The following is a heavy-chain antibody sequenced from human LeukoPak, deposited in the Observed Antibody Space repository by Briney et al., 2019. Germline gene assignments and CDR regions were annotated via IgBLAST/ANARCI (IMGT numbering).Heavy chain of an antibody. CDR2: ISYDGSNK. CDR1: GFTFSSYA. D-gene: IGHD2-2*01. J-gene: IGHJ4*02. V-gene: IGHV3-30*11. Sequence: GGSLRLSCAASGFTFSSYAMHWVRQAPGKGLEWVAVISYDGSNKYYADSVEGRFTISRDNSKNTLYLQMNSLRAEDTAVYYCARDNQRLGYCSSTSCSPFDYWGQGTLVTVSS. CDR3: ARDNQRLGYCSSTSCSPFDY.